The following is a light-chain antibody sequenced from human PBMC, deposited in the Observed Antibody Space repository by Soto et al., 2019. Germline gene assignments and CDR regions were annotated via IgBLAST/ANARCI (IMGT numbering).Light chain of an antibody. CDR3: QQYNKWPRT. CDR2: GAS. J-gene: IGKJ1*01. V-gene: IGKV3-15*01. CDR1: QSLSSD. Sequence: EIVITQSPATLSVSPGERATLSCRASQSLSSDLAWYQQKVGQAPRLLIYGASTRATGIPARYSGSGSGTEFNFTISXLQSEDFAVYYCQQYNKWPRTFGQGTKV.